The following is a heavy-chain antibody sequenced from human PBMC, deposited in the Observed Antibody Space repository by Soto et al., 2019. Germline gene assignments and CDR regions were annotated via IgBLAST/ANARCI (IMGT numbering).Heavy chain of an antibody. J-gene: IGHJ6*02. V-gene: IGHV4-39*07. CDR3: ARGGRRSPGMDV. CDR1: GRSISSSSCY. CDR2: IYYSGST. Sequence: SETLSLTCTVSGRSISSSSCYWGWIRQPPGKGLEWIGNIYYSGSTYYNPSLKSRVTISVDTSKNQFSLKLSSVTAADTAVYYCARGGRRSPGMDVWGQGTTVTVSS.